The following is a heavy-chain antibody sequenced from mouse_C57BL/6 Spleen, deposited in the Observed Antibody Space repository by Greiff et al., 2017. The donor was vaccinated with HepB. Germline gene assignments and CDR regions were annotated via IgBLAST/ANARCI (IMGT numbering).Heavy chain of an antibody. CDR3: ARGAHNDYEFAY. CDR2: ISDGGSYT. J-gene: IGHJ3*01. V-gene: IGHV5-4*01. D-gene: IGHD2-4*01. CDR1: GFTFSSYA. Sequence: EVQLVDSGGGLVKPGGSLKLSCAASGFTFSSYAMSWVRQTPEKRLEWVATISDGGSYTYYPDNVKGRFTISRDNAKNNLYLQMSHLKSEDTAMYYCARGAHNDYEFAYWGQGTLVTVSA.